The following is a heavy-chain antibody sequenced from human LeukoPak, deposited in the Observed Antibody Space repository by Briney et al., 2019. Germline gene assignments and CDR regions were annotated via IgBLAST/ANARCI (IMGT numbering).Heavy chain of an antibody. Sequence: LGASVKASCKASGYTFTGYYMHWVRQAPGQGLEWMGWINPNSGGTNYAQKFQGRVTMTRDTSISTAYMELSRLRSDDTAVYYCARGSSTNLMGDNWFDPWGQGTLDTVSS. J-gene: IGHJ5*02. CDR3: ARGSSTNLMGDNWFDP. V-gene: IGHV1-2*03. CDR2: INPNSGGT. CDR1: GYTFTGYY. D-gene: IGHD2-2*01.